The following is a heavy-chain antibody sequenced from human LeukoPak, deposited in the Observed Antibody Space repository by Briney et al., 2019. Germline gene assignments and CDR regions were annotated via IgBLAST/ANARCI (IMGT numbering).Heavy chain of an antibody. Sequence: GGSLRLSCAASEFTFSNYAMSWVRQAPGKGLEWVSAISGSGSSTYYADSVKGRFTISRDNSKNTLYLQVNSLRAEDTAVYYCAKGDSSGYSYYFDYWGQGTLVTVSS. D-gene: IGHD3-22*01. V-gene: IGHV3-23*01. CDR1: EFTFSNYA. CDR2: ISGSGSST. J-gene: IGHJ4*02. CDR3: AKGDSSGYSYYFDY.